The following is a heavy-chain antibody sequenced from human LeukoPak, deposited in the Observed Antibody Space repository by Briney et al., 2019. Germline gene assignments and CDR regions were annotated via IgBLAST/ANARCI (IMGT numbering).Heavy chain of an antibody. CDR3: AKDGGGIVVVPAATFDY. D-gene: IGHD2-2*01. CDR2: INSDGSST. Sequence: PGGSLRLSCAASGFTFSSYWMHWVRQAPGKGLVWVSRINSDGSSTSYADSVKGRFTISRDNSKNTLYLQMNSLRAEDTAVYYCAKDGGGIVVVPAATFDYWGQGTLVTVSS. J-gene: IGHJ4*02. V-gene: IGHV3-74*01. CDR1: GFTFSSYW.